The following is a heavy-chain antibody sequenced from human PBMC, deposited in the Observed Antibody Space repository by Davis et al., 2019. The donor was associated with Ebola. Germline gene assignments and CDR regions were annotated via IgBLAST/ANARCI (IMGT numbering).Heavy chain of an antibody. J-gene: IGHJ4*02. CDR2: INHSGST. Sequence: GSLRLSCAVYGGSFSGYYWSWIRQPPGKGLEWIGEINHSGSTNYNPSLKSRVTISVDTSKNQFSLKLSSVTAADTAVYYCARAGIYSYHYVWGSYHYWGQGTLVTVSS. D-gene: IGHD3-16*02. V-gene: IGHV4-34*01. CDR3: ARAGIYSYHYVWGSYHY. CDR1: GGSFSGYY.